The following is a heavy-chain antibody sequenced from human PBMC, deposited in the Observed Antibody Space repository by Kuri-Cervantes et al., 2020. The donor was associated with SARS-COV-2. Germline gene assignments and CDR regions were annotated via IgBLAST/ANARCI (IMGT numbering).Heavy chain of an antibody. J-gene: IGHJ5*02. CDR2: IYYSGST. CDR1: GGSISSHY. Sequence: ETLSLTCTVSGGSISSHYWSWIRQPPGKGLEWIGYIYYSGSTNYNPSLKSRVTISVDTSKNQFSLKLSSVTAADTAVYYCARGGDYSYWFDPWGQGTLVTVSS. D-gene: IGHD4-17*01. V-gene: IGHV4-59*11. CDR3: ARGGDYSYWFDP.